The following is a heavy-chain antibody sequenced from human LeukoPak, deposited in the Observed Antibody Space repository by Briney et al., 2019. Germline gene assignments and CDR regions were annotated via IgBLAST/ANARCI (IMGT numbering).Heavy chain of an antibody. J-gene: IGHJ4*02. CDR1: GFTFSSYS. Sequence: GGPLRLSCAASGFTFSSYSMNWVRQAPGKGLEWVSYISSSSSTIYYADSVKGRFTISRDNAKNSLYLQMNSLRAEDTAVYYCARVGIAVAGTHWGQGTLVTVSS. CDR2: ISSSSSTI. CDR3: ARVGIAVAGTH. D-gene: IGHD6-19*01. V-gene: IGHV3-48*01.